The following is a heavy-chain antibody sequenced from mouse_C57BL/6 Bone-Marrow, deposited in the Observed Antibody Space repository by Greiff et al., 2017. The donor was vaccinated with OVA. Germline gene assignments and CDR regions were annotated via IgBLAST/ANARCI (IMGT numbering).Heavy chain of an antibody. CDR2: IYPGSGST. CDR1: GYTFTSYW. CDR3: ARWGDYDGTTWVGFAD. J-gene: IGHJ3*01. V-gene: IGHV1-55*01. Sequence: QVQLQQPGAELVKPGASVKMSCKASGYTFTSYWITWVKQRPGQGLEWIGDIYPGSGSTNYNEKFKSKATLTVDTSSSTAYMQLSSLTSEDSAVYYCARWGDYDGTTWVGFADWGQGTLVTVSA. D-gene: IGHD2-3*01.